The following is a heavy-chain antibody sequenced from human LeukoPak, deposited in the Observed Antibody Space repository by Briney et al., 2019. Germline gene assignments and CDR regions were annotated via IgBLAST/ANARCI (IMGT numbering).Heavy chain of an antibody. CDR2: INHSGST. CDR3: ARGLWDYYDSSGYRLYRYYFDY. CDR1: GGSFSGYY. J-gene: IGHJ4*02. V-gene: IGHV4-34*01. Sequence: SETLSLTCAVYGGSFSGYYWSWIRQPPGKGLEWIGEINHSGSTNYNPSLKSRVTISVDTSKNQFSLKLSSVTAADTAVYHCARGLWDYYDSSGYRLYRYYFDYWGQGTLVTVSS. D-gene: IGHD3-22*01.